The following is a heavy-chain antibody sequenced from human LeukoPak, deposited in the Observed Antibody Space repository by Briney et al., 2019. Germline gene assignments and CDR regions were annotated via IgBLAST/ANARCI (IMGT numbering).Heavy chain of an antibody. Sequence: PSETLSLTWTVSGGSISSYYWSWIRQPPGKGLEWIGYIYYSGSTNYNPSLKSRVTISVDTSKNQFSLKLSPVTAADTAVYYCASGITIDQGYGMDVWGQGTTVTVSS. CDR2: IYYSGST. CDR3: ASGITIDQGYGMDV. J-gene: IGHJ6*02. D-gene: IGHD3-3*01. V-gene: IGHV4-59*01. CDR1: GGSISSYY.